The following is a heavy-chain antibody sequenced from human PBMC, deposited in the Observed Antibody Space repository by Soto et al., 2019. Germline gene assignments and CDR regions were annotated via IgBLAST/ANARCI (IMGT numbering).Heavy chain of an antibody. V-gene: IGHV4-34*01. D-gene: IGHD5-12*01. CDR1: GGSLTGYY. Sequence: QVQLQQWGAGLLKPSETLSLTCTVNGGSLTGYYWSWIRQPPGKGLEWIGEVKDGGSTNYSPSLRGRVSISADTSKNHFSLRLSPVTAADTAVYFCARGQEGIVATHWDQGALVTVSS. J-gene: IGHJ4*02. CDR2: VKDGGST. CDR3: ARGQEGIVATH.